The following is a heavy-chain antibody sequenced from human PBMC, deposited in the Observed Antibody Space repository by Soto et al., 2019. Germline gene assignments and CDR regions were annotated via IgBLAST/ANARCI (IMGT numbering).Heavy chain of an antibody. CDR2: INSDASHT. CDR1: GFTFHTYW. D-gene: IGHD2-15*01. CDR3: VRDGHCITRRCYGSWFDP. J-gene: IGHJ5*02. Sequence: PGGSLRRSYAASGFTFHTYWVHWIRQVPGKGLDWVSRINSDASHTYYADSLKGRFPITRENAKDTLHLEMNRLRAEDKDVYYCVRDGHCITRRCYGSWFDPWGQGTLVTVSS. V-gene: IGHV3-74*01.